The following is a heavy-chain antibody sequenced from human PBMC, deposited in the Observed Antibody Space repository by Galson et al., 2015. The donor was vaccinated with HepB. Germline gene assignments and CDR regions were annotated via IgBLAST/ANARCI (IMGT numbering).Heavy chain of an antibody. CDR3: ARAGPGDTVTTLLPLGTFDY. CDR2: ISYDGSNK. Sequence: SLRLSCAASGFTFSSYAMHWVRQAPGKGLEWVAVISYDGSNKYYADSVKGRFTISRDNSKNTLYLQMNSLRAEDTAVYYCARAGPGDTVTTLLPLGTFDYWGQGTLVTVSS. D-gene: IGHD4-17*01. CDR1: GFTFSSYA. V-gene: IGHV3-30*04. J-gene: IGHJ4*02.